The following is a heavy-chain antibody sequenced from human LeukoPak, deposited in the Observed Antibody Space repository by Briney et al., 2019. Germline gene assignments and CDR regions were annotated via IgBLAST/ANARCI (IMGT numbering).Heavy chain of an antibody. CDR2: IHPSGGST. CDR1: GYTFTIYY. J-gene: IGHJ4*02. D-gene: IGHD6-19*01. Sequence: ASVNVSCKASGYTFTIYYMHWVRQAPGQGLEWMGIIHPSGGSTIYAQRFQGRVTMTSDTSTSTVYMELSSLRSEDTAVYYCARRPPSVAGPFDYWGQGTLVTVSS. V-gene: IGHV1-46*01. CDR3: ARRPPSVAGPFDY.